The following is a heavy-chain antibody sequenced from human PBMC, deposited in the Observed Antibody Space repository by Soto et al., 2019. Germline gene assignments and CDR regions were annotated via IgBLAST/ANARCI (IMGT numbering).Heavy chain of an antibody. V-gene: IGHV3-33*01. CDR3: ARGREGLNILWFGELLITY. Sequence: GGSLRLSCAASGFTFSSYGMHWVRQAPGKGLEWVAVIWYDGSNKYYADSVKGRFTISRDNSKNTLYLQMNSLRAEDTAVYYCARGREGLNILWFGELLITYWGQGTLVTVSS. CDR2: IWYDGSNK. J-gene: IGHJ4*02. CDR1: GFTFSSYG. D-gene: IGHD3-10*01.